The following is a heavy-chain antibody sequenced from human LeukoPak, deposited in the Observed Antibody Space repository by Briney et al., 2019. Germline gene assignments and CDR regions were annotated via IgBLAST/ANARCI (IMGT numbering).Heavy chain of an antibody. CDR1: GYTFTSYY. J-gene: IGHJ5*02. CDR3: ARDLLSSSSWSDWFDP. V-gene: IGHV1-46*01. Sequence: ASVKVSCKASGYTFTSYYMHWVRQAPGQGLEWMGIINPSGGSTSYAQKFQGRVTMTRDTSTSTVYMELRSLRSEDTAVYYCARDLLSSSSWSDWFDPWGQGTLVTVSS. D-gene: IGHD6-13*01. CDR2: INPSGGST.